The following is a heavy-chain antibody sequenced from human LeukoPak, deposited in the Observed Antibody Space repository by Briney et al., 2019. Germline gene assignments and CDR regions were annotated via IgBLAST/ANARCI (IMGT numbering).Heavy chain of an antibody. Sequence: SQTLSLTCTVSGGTISSGDYYWSWIRQPPGKGLEWIGYIYYSGSTYYNPSLKSLVTISVDTSKNQFSLKLSSVTATDTAVYYCARDYLYGDCPPGSYYYYYYMDVWGKGTTVTVSS. V-gene: IGHV4-31*01. CDR1: GGTISSGDYY. J-gene: IGHJ6*03. CDR3: ARDYLYGDCPPGSYYYYYYMDV. D-gene: IGHD4-17*01. CDR2: IYYSGST.